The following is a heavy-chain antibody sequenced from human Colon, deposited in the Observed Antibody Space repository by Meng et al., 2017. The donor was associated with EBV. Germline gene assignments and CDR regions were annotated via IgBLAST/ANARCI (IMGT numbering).Heavy chain of an antibody. CDR3: ARDYGTSRPFEY. CDR1: GASVSSTGGA. J-gene: IGHJ4*02. D-gene: IGHD1/OR15-1a*01. V-gene: IGHV6-1*01. CDR2: TYYRSKWHN. Sequence: QLQQSRPGVVKPSQPLSLTCATSGASVSSTGGACNRLRQPPSRGLEWLGRTYYRSKWHNDYAVSVKGRIAINPDTYKNQFFLQLNSVTPEDTAVYYCARDYGTSRPFEYWGQGTLVTVSS.